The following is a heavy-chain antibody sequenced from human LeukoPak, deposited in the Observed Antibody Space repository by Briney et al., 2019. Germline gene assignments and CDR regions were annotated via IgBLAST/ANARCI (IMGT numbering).Heavy chain of an antibody. D-gene: IGHD4/OR15-4a*01. J-gene: IGHJ4*02. CDR2: IYSDNT. CDR1: GFTVSSNS. CDR3: ARRAGAYSHPYDY. V-gene: IGHV3-53*01. Sequence: GGCLRLSCTVSGFTVSSNSMSWVRQAPGKGLERVSFIYSDNTHYSDSVKGRFTISRDNSKNTLYLQMNSLRAEDTAVYYCARRAGAYSHPYDYWGQGTLVTVSS.